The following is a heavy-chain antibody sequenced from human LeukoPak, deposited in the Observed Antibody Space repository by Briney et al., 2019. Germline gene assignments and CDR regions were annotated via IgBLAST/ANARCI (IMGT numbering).Heavy chain of an antibody. CDR1: GYTFASYD. J-gene: IGHJ4*02. D-gene: IGHD3-9*01. CDR2: MNPNSGNT. V-gene: IGHV1-8*01. CDR3: ARGEPRDYDILSRHTDY. Sequence: GASVKVSCKASGYTFASYDINWVRQATGQGLEWMGWMNPNSGNTGYAQKFQGRVTMTRNTSISTAYMELSSLRSEDTAVYYCARGEPRDYDILSRHTDYWGQGTLVTVSS.